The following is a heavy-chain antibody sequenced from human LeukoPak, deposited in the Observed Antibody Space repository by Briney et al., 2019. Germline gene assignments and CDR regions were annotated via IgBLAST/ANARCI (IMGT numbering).Heavy chain of an antibody. CDR2: ISSSGSTI. D-gene: IGHD5-12*01. Sequence: KSGVSLRLSCAASGFTFSDYYMSWIRQAPGNGLEWVSYISSSGSTIYYADSVKGRFTISRDNSKNTLYLQMNSLRAEDTAVYYCARLWWIVANTHAFDIWGQGTMVTVSS. CDR3: ARLWWIVANTHAFDI. V-gene: IGHV3-11*04. J-gene: IGHJ3*02. CDR1: GFTFSDYY.